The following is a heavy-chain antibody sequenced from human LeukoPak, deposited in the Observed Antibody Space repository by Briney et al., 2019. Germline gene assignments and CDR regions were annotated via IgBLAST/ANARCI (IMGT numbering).Heavy chain of an antibody. CDR1: GFIFSSYA. CDR3: ARDDYNTLGYNFHY. V-gene: IGHV3-23*01. D-gene: IGHD1-1*01. CDR2: INDNGDGT. Sequence: GGSLRLSCAASGFIFSSYAMSWVRQAPGKGLKWVSTINDNGDGTYYADSVKGRFTISRDNSYNTVSLQMNRLRPEDTAFYYCARDDYNTLGYNFHYWGQGTLVTVSS. J-gene: IGHJ4*02.